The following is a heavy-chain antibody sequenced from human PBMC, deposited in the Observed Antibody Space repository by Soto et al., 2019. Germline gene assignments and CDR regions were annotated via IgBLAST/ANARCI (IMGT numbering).Heavy chain of an antibody. J-gene: IGHJ4*02. CDR1: GGSISSGGYS. Sequence: PSETLSLTCAVSGGSISSGGYSWSWIRQPPGKGLEWIGYIYHSGSTYYNPSLKSRVTISVDRSKNQFSLKLSSLTAADTAVYYCASESVYFDYWGQGTLVTVSS. V-gene: IGHV4-30-2*01. CDR3: ASESVYFDY. CDR2: IYHSGST.